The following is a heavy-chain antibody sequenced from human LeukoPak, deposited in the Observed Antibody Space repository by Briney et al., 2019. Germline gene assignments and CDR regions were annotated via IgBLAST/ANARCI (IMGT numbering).Heavy chain of an antibody. CDR1: GGSITNYY. D-gene: IGHD5-12*01. V-gene: IGHV4-59*01. CDR2: IYYSGST. CDR3: TRGFDSKSTYFDY. J-gene: IGHJ4*02. Sequence: PSETQSLTCTVSGGSITNYYWNWIRQPPGKGLEWIGYIYYSGSTNYNPSLKSRVTISVDTSKNQFSLRLTSVSAADTAVYYCTRGFDSKSTYFDYWGQGTLLTVSS.